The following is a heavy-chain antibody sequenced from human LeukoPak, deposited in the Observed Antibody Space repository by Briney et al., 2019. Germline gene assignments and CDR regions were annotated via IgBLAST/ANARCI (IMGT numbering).Heavy chain of an antibody. CDR2: IYYSGST. V-gene: IGHV4-39*07. J-gene: IGHJ6*04. CDR1: GGSISSSSYY. D-gene: IGHD3-3*01. CDR3: ARAPPRAYDFWSGSPEDV. Sequence: SETLSLTCTVSGGSISSSSYYWGWIRQPPGKGLERIGSIYYSGSTYYNPSLKSRVTISVDTSKNQFSLKLSSVTAADTAVYYCARAPPRAYDFWSGSPEDVWGKGTTVTVSS.